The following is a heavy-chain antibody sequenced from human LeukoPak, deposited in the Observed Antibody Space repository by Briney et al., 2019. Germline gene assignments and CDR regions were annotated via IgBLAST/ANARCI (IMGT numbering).Heavy chain of an antibody. J-gene: IGHJ4*02. CDR2: ISYDGSNK. CDR3: ARVGSSGWDFDY. Sequence: AGSLILSCAASGFTFSSYAMHWVRQPPGKGLEWGAVISYDGSNKYYADSVKGRFTISRDNSKNTLYLQMNSLRAEDTAVYYCARVGSSGWDFDYWGQGALVTVSS. CDR1: GFTFSSYA. V-gene: IGHV3-30*04. D-gene: IGHD6-19*01.